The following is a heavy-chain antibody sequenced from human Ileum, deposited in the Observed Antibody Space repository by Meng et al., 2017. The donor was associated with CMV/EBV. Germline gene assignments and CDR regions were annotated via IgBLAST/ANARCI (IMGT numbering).Heavy chain of an antibody. J-gene: IGHJ5*02. Sequence: VPLGGSGGGVIQPGGSLRLSCAASGFAVSDNHINWVRQAPGKGLEWVSSIENHGTSYYADSVKGRFTISRDNSKNTVFLQMNILRVEDTALYYCTGAGGFSDPWGQGTLVTVSS. CDR2: IENHGTS. V-gene: IGHV3-66*01. CDR3: TGAGGFSDP. D-gene: IGHD3-16*01. CDR1: GFAVSDNH.